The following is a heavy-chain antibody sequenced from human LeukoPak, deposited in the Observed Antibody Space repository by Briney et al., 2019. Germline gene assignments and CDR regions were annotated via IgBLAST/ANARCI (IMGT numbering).Heavy chain of an antibody. D-gene: IGHD2-8*02. J-gene: IGHJ4*02. V-gene: IGHV3-53*01. CDR2: IYSGGAT. Sequence: GSLRLSCAASGFIVSDDYISRVRQTPGKGLEWVSVIYSGGATFYADSVKGRFTISRDNSKNTVHLQMNSLRAEDTAVYYCASGGKYCTGGACYGDWGQGTLVTVSS. CDR3: ASGGKYCTGGACYGD. CDR1: GFIVSDDY.